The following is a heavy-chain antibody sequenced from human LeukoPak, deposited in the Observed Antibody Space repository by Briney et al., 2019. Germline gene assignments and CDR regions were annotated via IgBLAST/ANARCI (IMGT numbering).Heavy chain of an antibody. CDR1: GFDFSTYA. CDR2: ISGSSGSNT. CDR3: AKARIPSGNGYYSD. J-gene: IGHJ4*02. V-gene: IGHV3-23*01. D-gene: IGHD3-22*01. Sequence: PGGSLRLSCAASGFDFSTYAMSWVRQAPGEGLEWVSDISGSSGSNTYYVDSVKGRFTISRDNSKNTVYLQMNSLRADDTAVYYCAKARIPSGNGYYSDWGQGTLVTVSS.